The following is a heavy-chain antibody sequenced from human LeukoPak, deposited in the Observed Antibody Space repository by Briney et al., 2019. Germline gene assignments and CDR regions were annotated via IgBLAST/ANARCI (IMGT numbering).Heavy chain of an antibody. V-gene: IGHV3-21*01. CDR3: SRDRLGGLDL. CDR1: GFDFSTYA. Sequence: SGGSLRLSCAASGFDFSTYAINWVRQAPGKGLEWVSSISTMSNYIFYGDSVKGRFTISRDNAKNSVYLQMNSLRPEDTAVYYCSRDRLGGLDLWGQGTLVTVSS. CDR2: ISTMSNYI. D-gene: IGHD5-12*01. J-gene: IGHJ5*02.